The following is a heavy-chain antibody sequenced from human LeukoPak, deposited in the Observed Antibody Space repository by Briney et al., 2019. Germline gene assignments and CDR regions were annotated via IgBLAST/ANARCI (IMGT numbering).Heavy chain of an antibody. CDR3: ARAHCSGGSCYPLFDY. D-gene: IGHD2-15*01. V-gene: IGHV3-11*01. J-gene: IGHJ4*02. CDR2: ISSSGSTI. Sequence: GGSLRLSCAASGFTFSDYYMSWIRQAPGKGLEWVSYISSSGSTIYYADSVRGRFTISRDNTKNSLYLQMNSLRAEDTAVYYCARAHCSGGSCYPLFDYWGQGTLVTVSS. CDR1: GFTFSDYY.